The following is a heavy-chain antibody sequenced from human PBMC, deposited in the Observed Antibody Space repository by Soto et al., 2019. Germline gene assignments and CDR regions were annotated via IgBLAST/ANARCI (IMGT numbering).Heavy chain of an antibody. Sequence: GASVKVSCKASGYTFTSYAMNWVRQAPGQGLEWMGWINTNTGNPTYAQGFTGRFVFSLDTSVSTAYLQICSLKAGDTAVYYCARGLKARLVVTAPGDYWGQGTLVTVSS. V-gene: IGHV7-4-1*01. J-gene: IGHJ4*02. CDR1: GYTFTSYA. CDR2: INTNTGNP. CDR3: ARGLKARLVVTAPGDY. D-gene: IGHD2-21*02.